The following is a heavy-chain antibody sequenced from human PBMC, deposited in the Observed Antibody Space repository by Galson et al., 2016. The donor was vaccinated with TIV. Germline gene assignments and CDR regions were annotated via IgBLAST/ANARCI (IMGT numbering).Heavy chain of an antibody. D-gene: IGHD2/OR15-2a*01. J-gene: IGHJ1*01. V-gene: IGHV5-51*03. Sequence: QSGAEVTKPGESLIISCKASGYMFSAHWFGWVRQMPGKGPEWIGIMNPGDSETRYSPSFEGQVTISADNSISTAYLQWHSLRASDAAVYYCAKEKEYSEFWGQGTLVTVSS. CDR1: GYMFSAHW. CDR2: MNPGDSET. CDR3: AKEKEYSEF.